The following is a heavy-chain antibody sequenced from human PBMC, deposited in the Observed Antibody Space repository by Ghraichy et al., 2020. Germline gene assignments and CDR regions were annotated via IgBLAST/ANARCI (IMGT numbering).Heavy chain of an antibody. CDR2: ISYDGSNK. D-gene: IGHD3-9*01. CDR3: ARDPSPLRYFDWFPTYYYYGMDV. V-gene: IGHV3-30-3*01. J-gene: IGHJ6*02. CDR1: GFTFSSYS. Sequence: GESLNISCAASGFTFSSYSMHWVRQAPGKGLEWVAVISYDGSNKYYADSVKGRFTISRDNSKNTLYLQMNSLRAEDTAVYYCARDPSPLRYFDWFPTYYYYGMDVWGQGTTVTVSS.